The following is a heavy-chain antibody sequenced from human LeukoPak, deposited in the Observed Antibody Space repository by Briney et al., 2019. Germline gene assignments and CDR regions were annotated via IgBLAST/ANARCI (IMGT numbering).Heavy chain of an antibody. J-gene: IGHJ5*02. CDR2: ISGSGGST. Sequence: GGSLRLSCAASGFTFSSYAMSWVRQAPGKGLEWVSAISGSGGSTYYADSVKGRFTISRGNSKNTLYLQMNSLRAEDTAVYYCAKGQSGSYYIRFDPWGQGTLVTVSS. CDR1: GFTFSSYA. CDR3: AKGQSGSYYIRFDP. D-gene: IGHD1-26*01. V-gene: IGHV3-23*01.